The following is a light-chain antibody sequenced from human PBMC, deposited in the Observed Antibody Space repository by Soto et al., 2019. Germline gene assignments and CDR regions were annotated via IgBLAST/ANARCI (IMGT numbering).Light chain of an antibody. V-gene: IGLV2-11*01. J-gene: IGLJ2*01. CDR1: SSDIGGYSF. CDR2: DVR. Sequence: QSALTQPPSVSGSPGQSVTISCSGTSSDIGGYSFVSWYQQHPGNTPKLIIYDVRNRPSGVPDRFSGSKSGNTASLTISGHQAEDEADYYCCSYAGTYSVIFGGGTKLTVL. CDR3: CSYAGTYSVI.